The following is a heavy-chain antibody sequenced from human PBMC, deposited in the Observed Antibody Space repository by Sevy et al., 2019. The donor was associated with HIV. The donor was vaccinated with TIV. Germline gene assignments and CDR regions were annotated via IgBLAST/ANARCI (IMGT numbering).Heavy chain of an antibody. Sequence: SETLSLTCTVSGGSISSYYWSWIRQPAGKGLEWIGRIYTSGSTNYNPSLKSRVTMSVDTSKNQFSLKLSSVTAADTAVYYCARVTVQLERPGAFDIWGQRTMVTVSS. J-gene: IGHJ3*02. D-gene: IGHD1-1*01. CDR2: IYTSGST. CDR1: GGSISSYY. V-gene: IGHV4-4*07. CDR3: ARVTVQLERPGAFDI.